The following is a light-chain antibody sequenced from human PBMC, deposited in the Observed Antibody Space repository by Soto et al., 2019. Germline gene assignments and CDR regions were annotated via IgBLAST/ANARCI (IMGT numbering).Light chain of an antibody. CDR2: AAS. V-gene: IGKV1D-12*01. Sequence: DVQMTQSPSSVSASVGDRVTITCRASQGVSIWLSWYQQKPGKAPKLLVYAASTLHSGVPSRFSGTGSWTNFTLTISSLQPEDFATYYCQQANSFPYTFGQGTKLDIK. CDR3: QQANSFPYT. J-gene: IGKJ2*01. CDR1: QGVSIW.